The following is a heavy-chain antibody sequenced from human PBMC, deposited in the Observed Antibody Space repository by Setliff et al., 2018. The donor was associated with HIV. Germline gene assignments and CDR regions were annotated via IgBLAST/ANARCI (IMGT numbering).Heavy chain of an antibody. CDR1: GYTFTGYY. CDR3: AREWVSSSQSSCAFDI. J-gene: IGHJ3*02. D-gene: IGHD6-6*01. Sequence: ASVKVSCKASGYTFTGYYMHWVRQAPGQGLEWMGWINPNSGGTNYAQMFQGRVTMTRDTSISTAYMELSRLRSDDTAVYYCAREWVSSSQSSCAFDIWGQGTMVTVSS. V-gene: IGHV1-2*02. CDR2: INPNSGGT.